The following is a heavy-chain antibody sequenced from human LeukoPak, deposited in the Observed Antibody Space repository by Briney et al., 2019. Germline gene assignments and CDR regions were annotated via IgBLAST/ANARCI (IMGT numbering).Heavy chain of an antibody. Sequence: GASVKVSCKASGGTFSSYAISWVRQAPGQGLEWMGGIIPIFGTANYAQKFQGRVTITTDESTSTAYMELGSLRSEDTAVYYCARSPARAISYYYYYMDVWGKGTTVTVSS. CDR3: ARSPARAISYYYYYMDV. CDR1: GGTFSSYA. J-gene: IGHJ6*03. V-gene: IGHV1-69*05. D-gene: IGHD2-2*02. CDR2: IIPIFGTA.